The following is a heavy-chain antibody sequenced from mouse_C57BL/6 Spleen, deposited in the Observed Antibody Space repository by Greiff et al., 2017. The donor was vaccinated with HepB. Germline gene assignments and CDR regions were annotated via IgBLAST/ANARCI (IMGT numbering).Heavy chain of an antibody. D-gene: IGHD2-2*01. CDR3: ASLLGYYGYFDV. J-gene: IGHJ1*03. Sequence: QVQLQQSGAELVRPGTSVKVSCKASGYAFTNYLIEWVKQRPGQGLEWIGVINPGSGGTNYNEKFKGKATLTADKSSSTAYMQLSSLTSEDSAVYFCASLLGYYGYFDVWGTGTTVTVSS. CDR2: INPGSGGT. CDR1: GYAFTNYL. V-gene: IGHV1-54*01.